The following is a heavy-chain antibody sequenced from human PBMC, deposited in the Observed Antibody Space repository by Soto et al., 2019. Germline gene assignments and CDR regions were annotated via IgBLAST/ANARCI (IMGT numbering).Heavy chain of an antibody. V-gene: IGHV3-30*18. J-gene: IGHJ3*02. D-gene: IGHD2-8*01. CDR1: GLTFSAYG. CDR2: ISYDGSKK. CDR3: AKASHCNKGRCSLGLIGDRAFDS. Sequence: QARLVESGGGVVQPGRSLRLSCEASGLTFSAYGMHWVRQAPGKGLEWVATISYDGSKKYFGDSVKGRFTISRDNSKSTLYLEMNSLRTEDTAVYYCAKASHCNKGRCSLGLIGDRAFDSWGQGTMVTVSS.